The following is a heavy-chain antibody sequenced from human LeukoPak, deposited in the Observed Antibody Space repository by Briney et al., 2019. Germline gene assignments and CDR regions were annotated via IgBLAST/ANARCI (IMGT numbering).Heavy chain of an antibody. CDR1: GFTVSSNY. J-gene: IGHJ3*02. Sequence: AGGSLRLSCAASGFTVSSNYMSWVRQAPGKGLEWVSVIYSGGSTYYADSVKGRFTMSRDNSKNTLYLQLNSLRAEDTAVYYCAKSRTGERDAFDIWGQGTMVTVSS. CDR3: AKSRTGERDAFDI. V-gene: IGHV3-53*01. CDR2: IYSGGST. D-gene: IGHD7-27*01.